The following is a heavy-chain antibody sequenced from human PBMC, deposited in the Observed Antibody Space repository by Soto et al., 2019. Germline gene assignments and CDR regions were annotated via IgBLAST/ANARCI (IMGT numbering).Heavy chain of an antibody. J-gene: IGHJ6*02. D-gene: IGHD3-22*01. CDR2: IWYDGSNK. CDR1: GFTFSSYG. Sequence: QVQLVESGGGVVQPGRSLRLSCAASGFTFSSYGMHWVRQAPGKGLEWVAVIWYDGSNKYYADSVKGRFTISRDNSKNTLYLQMNSLRAEDTAVYYCARSYYYDSSGYVFRYGMDVWGQGTTVTVSS. CDR3: ARSYYYDSSGYVFRYGMDV. V-gene: IGHV3-33*01.